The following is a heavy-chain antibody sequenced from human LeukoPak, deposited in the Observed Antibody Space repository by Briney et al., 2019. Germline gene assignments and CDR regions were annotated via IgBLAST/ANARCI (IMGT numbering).Heavy chain of an antibody. J-gene: IGHJ4*02. CDR2: VIPSLGLT. D-gene: IGHD6-19*01. V-gene: IGHV1-69*10. Sequence: SVKVSCKASGGTFGSYAVSWVRQAPGQGLEWMGGVIPSLGLTSYAQQFQGRVNITADKSTSTAYMELSSLRSEDTAVYYCATGSPGSGVQDYWGQGTLVTVSS. CDR1: GGTFGSYA. CDR3: ATGSPGSGVQDY.